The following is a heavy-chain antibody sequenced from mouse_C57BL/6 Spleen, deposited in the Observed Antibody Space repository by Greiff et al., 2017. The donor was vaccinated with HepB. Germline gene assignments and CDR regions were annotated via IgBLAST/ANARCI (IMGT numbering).Heavy chain of an antibody. J-gene: IGHJ1*03. CDR2: IYPGSGNT. CDR3: ARFYDGLRYFDV. V-gene: IGHV1-66*01. Sequence: VKLVESGPELVKPGASVKISCKASGYSFTSYYIHWVKQRPGQGLEWIGWIYPGSGNTKYNEKFKGKATLTADTSSSTAYMQLSGLTSEDSAVYYCARFYDGLRYFDVWGTGTTVTVSS. D-gene: IGHD2-3*01. CDR1: GYSFTSYY.